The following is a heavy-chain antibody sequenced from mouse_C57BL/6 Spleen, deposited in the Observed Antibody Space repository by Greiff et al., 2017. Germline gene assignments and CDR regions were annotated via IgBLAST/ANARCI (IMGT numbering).Heavy chain of an antibody. CDR2: ISSGGDYI. Sequence: DVQLVESGEGLVKPGGSLKLSCAASGFTFSSYAMSWVRQTPEKRLEWVAYISSGGDYIYYADTVKGRFTISRDNARNTLYLQMSSLKSEDTAMYYCTRDGGTTGYFDVWGTGTTVTVSS. J-gene: IGHJ1*03. CDR1: GFTFSSYA. D-gene: IGHD1-1*01. CDR3: TRDGGTTGYFDV. V-gene: IGHV5-9-1*02.